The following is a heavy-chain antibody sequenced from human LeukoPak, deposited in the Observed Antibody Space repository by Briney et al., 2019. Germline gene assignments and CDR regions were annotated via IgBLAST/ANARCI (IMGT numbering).Heavy chain of an antibody. D-gene: IGHD6-19*01. CDR3: ARVQRGIAVALDY. J-gene: IGHJ4*02. V-gene: IGHV3-48*03. CDR2: ISTTGSSI. Sequence: PGGSLRLSCAVSGFIFDNYGMNWVRQAPGKGLEWVSYISTTGSSIYYADSVKGRFTISRDNVKNLLYLQMNSLRAEDTAVYYCARVQRGIAVALDYWGQGTLATVSS. CDR1: GFIFDNYG.